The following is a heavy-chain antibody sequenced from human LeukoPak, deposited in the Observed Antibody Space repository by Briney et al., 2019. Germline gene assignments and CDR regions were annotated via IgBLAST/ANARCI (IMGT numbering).Heavy chain of an antibody. Sequence: MTGGSLRLSCAASGFTFSNTWMTWVRQAPGKGLEWVGRIKSKTDGGTTDYAAPVKGRFTISRDDSKNTLYVQMNSLKTEDTAVYYCTTALNSGSGIMFWGQGTLVTVSS. CDR2: IKSKTDGGTT. CDR1: GFTFSNTW. CDR3: TTALNSGSGIMF. D-gene: IGHD3-10*01. V-gene: IGHV3-15*01. J-gene: IGHJ4*02.